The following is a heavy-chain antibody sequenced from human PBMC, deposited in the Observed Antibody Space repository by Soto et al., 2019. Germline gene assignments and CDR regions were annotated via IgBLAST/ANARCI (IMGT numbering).Heavy chain of an antibody. CDR1: GGSISSYY. CDR2: IYYSGST. Sequence: SETLSLTCTVSGGSISSYYWSWIRQPPGKGLEWIGYIYYSGSTNYNPSLKSRVTISVDTSKNQFSLKLSSVTAADTAVYYCERGVDAYSSGWYGYWGQGTLGTVSS. CDR3: ERGVDAYSSGWYGY. D-gene: IGHD6-19*01. V-gene: IGHV4-59*01. J-gene: IGHJ1*01.